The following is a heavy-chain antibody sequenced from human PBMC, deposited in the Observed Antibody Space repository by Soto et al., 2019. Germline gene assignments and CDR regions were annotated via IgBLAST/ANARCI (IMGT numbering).Heavy chain of an antibody. D-gene: IGHD6-13*01. Sequence: EVQLLESGGGLVQPGGSLRLSCAASGFIFSNHAMSWVRQVPGKGLEWVSGISAGGNLIYYADSVRGRFTMSRDNSKNMLYLQMTSVRAEDTAVYVCAKRQGIGAAAENFDFWGQGARVTFSS. V-gene: IGHV3-23*01. CDR1: GFIFSNHA. J-gene: IGHJ4*02. CDR3: AKRQGIGAAAENFDF. CDR2: ISAGGNLI.